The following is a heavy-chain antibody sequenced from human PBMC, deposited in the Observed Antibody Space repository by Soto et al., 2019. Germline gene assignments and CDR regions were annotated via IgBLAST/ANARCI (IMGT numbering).Heavy chain of an antibody. J-gene: IGHJ4*02. CDR1: GGSISTYY. Sequence: QGHLQESGPGLVRPSETLSLTCSVSGGSISTYYCNWIRQPAGKGLEWIGRIDTSGSTNYNPSLKSRVTMSVDTSKNPFSLKLSSVTAADTAVYYCARGGHALWSCPFDYWGQGTPVNVSS. CDR3: ARGGHALWSCPFDY. CDR2: IDTSGST. D-gene: IGHD3-3*01. V-gene: IGHV4-4*07.